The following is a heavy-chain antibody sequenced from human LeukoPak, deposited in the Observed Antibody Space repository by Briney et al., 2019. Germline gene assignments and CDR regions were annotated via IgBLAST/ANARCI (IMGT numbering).Heavy chain of an antibody. J-gene: IGHJ4*02. CDR1: GYTFTGYY. V-gene: IGHV1-2*02. CDR2: INPNSGGT. Sequence: ASVKVSCKASGYTFTGYYMHWVRQAPGQGLEWMGWINPNSGGTNYAQKFQGRVTMTRDTSTSTAYMELRSLRSDDTAVYYCARGGIAVAGTRQVVLDFDYWGQGTLVTVSS. D-gene: IGHD6-19*01. CDR3: ARGGIAVAGTRQVVLDFDY.